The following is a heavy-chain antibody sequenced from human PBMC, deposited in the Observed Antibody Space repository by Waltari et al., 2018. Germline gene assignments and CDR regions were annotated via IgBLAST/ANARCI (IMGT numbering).Heavy chain of an antibody. D-gene: IGHD6-13*01. V-gene: IGHV3-48*01. CDR3: AKGRVAAAGMVPLNDAFDI. CDR1: GFTFSSYS. Sequence: EVQLVESGGGLVQPGGSLRLSCAASGFTFSSYSMNWVRQAPGKGLEWVSYISSSSSTIYYADSVKGRFTISRDNSKNTLYLQMNSLRAEDTAVYYCAKGRVAAAGMVPLNDAFDIWGQGTMVTVSS. CDR2: ISSSSSTI. J-gene: IGHJ3*02.